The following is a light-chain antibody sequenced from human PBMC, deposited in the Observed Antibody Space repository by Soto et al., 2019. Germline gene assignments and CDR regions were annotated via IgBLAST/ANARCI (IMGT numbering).Light chain of an antibody. V-gene: IGLV1-44*01. CDR2: SNN. Sequence: QPVLTQPPSASGTPGQRVTISCSGSSSNIGSNTVNWYQQLPGTAPKLLIYSNNQRPSGVPDRFSGSKSGTSASLAISGLRSEDEADYYCAAWDDSLNGWVFGGGTKVTVL. J-gene: IGLJ3*02. CDR1: SSNIGSNT. CDR3: AAWDDSLNGWV.